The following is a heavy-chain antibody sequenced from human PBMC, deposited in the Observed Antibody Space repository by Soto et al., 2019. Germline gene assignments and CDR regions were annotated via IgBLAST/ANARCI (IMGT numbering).Heavy chain of an antibody. CDR1: GGSLSSGDYY. CDR2: IYYSGTT. V-gene: IGHV4-30-4*01. D-gene: IGHD5-18*01. CDR3: ARALIQLWPHYYYGMDV. Sequence: TLSLTCTVSGGSLSSGDYYWSWIRQPPGKGLEWTGYIYYSGTTYYNPSLKSRVTISVDTSKNQFSLKVSSVTAADTAVYYCARALIQLWPHYYYGMDVWGQGTTVTVSS. J-gene: IGHJ6*02.